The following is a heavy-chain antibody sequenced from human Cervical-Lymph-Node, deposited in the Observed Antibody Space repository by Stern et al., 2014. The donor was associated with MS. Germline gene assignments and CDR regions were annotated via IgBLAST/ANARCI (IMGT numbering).Heavy chain of an antibody. Sequence: VQLVESGAEVKKPGASVQVSCKPSGFTFSNYYIHWLRQAPGQRPEWMGRISSKNGDTNYAQNLKGRVTMTREQSVGLVSPEVTGLRFDDTAVYYCAENMDVWGQGTTVTVSS. J-gene: IGHJ6*02. CDR2: ISSKNGDT. CDR1: GFTFSNYY. V-gene: IGHV1-2*02. CDR3: AENMDV.